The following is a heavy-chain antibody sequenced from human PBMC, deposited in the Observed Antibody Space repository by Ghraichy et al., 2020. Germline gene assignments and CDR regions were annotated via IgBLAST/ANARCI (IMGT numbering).Heavy chain of an antibody. Sequence: GSLRLSCAASGFTFSSYGMHWVRQAPGKGLEWVAGIWYDGSKKYYADSAEGRFTISRDNSKNTMYLQMNSLRAEDTSLYYCVRSGYYDSSGPSGYYYYGMDVWGQGTTVTVSS. V-gene: IGHV3-33*01. CDR1: GFTFSSYG. CDR2: IWYDGSKK. CDR3: VRSGYYDSSGPSGYYYYGMDV. D-gene: IGHD3-22*01. J-gene: IGHJ6*02.